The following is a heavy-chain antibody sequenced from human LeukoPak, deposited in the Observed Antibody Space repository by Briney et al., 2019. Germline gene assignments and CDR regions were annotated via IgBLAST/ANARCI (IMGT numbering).Heavy chain of an antibody. CDR3: AREGRWHIVVVTAPSDAFDI. D-gene: IGHD2-21*02. CDR2: INPSGGST. V-gene: IGHV1-46*01. J-gene: IGHJ3*02. Sequence: ASVKVSCKASGYTFTSYYMHWVRQAPGQGLEWMGIINPSGGSTSYAQKFQGRVTMTRDTSTSTVYMELSSLRSEDTAVHYCAREGRWHIVVVTAPSDAFDIWGQGTMVTVSS. CDR1: GYTFTSYY.